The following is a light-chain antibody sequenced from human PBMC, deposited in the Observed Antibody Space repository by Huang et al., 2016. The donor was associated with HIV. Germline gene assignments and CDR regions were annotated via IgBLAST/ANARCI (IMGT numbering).Light chain of an antibody. CDR2: DAS. Sequence: EIVLTQSPATLSLSPGERATLSCRASQSVSTFLAWSQQKPGQAPRLLIHDASNRAAGIPARFSGSGSGTDFTLTISSLEPEDFAVYYCQQRSNWPTFGPGTKVDIK. V-gene: IGKV3-11*01. J-gene: IGKJ3*01. CDR1: QSVSTF. CDR3: QQRSNWPT.